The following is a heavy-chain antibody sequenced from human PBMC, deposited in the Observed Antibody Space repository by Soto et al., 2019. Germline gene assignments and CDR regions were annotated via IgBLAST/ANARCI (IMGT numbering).Heavy chain of an antibody. Sequence: SGKVWFRASGYRFTNNDVSWVRQATVQGLEWMGWINPGSGDTGYAQKFQGRVTMTRDISIATAYMELSSLRSDDTAIYYCARMETFGSLNWFDPWGQGTLVTVYS. D-gene: IGHD3-16*01. J-gene: IGHJ5*02. CDR3: ARMETFGSLNWFDP. V-gene: IGHV1-8*01. CDR2: INPGSGDT. CDR1: GYRFTNND.